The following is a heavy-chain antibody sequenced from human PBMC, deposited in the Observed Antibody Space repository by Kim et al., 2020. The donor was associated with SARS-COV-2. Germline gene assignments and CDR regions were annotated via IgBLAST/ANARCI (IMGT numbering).Heavy chain of an antibody. CDR1: GFTFSSYW. CDR3: ARPGRFNHLLYNWFDP. V-gene: IGHV3-74*01. J-gene: IGHJ5*02. CDR2: INSDGSST. D-gene: IGHD3-3*01. Sequence: GGSLRLSCAASGFTFSSYWMHWVRQAPGKGLVWVSRINSDGSSTSYADSVKDRFTISRDNAKNTLYLQMNSLRAEDTAVYYCARPGRFNHLLYNWFDPWGQGTLVTVSS.